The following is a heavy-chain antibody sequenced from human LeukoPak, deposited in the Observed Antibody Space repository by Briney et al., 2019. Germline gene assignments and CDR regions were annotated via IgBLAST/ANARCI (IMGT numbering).Heavy chain of an antibody. Sequence: GGSLRLSCAASGFTFSDHYMDWVRQAPGKGLEWVSRTRNKANSYTTEYAASVKGRFTISRDDSKNSLYLQMNSLKTEDTAVYYCARVRLLWFGELSKHERTTYDYWGQGTLVTVSS. CDR3: ARVRLLWFGELSKHERTTYDY. CDR2: TRNKANSYTT. J-gene: IGHJ4*02. D-gene: IGHD3-10*01. V-gene: IGHV3-72*01. CDR1: GFTFSDHY.